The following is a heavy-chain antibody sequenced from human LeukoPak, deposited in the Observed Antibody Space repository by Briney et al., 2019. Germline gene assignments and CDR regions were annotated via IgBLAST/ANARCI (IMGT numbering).Heavy chain of an antibody. J-gene: IGHJ4*02. CDR1: GFTFSTYG. Sequence: PGGSLRLSCVASGFTFSTYGMHWVRQAPGKGLEWVAVIWYDGSKKFYAESVKGRFTISRDDSKNTLNLQMNSLRAEGTAVYYCAKDLGMIVVQSYFDYWGQGTLVTVSS. CDR3: AKDLGMIVVQSYFDY. D-gene: IGHD3-22*01. CDR2: IWYDGSKK. V-gene: IGHV3-33*06.